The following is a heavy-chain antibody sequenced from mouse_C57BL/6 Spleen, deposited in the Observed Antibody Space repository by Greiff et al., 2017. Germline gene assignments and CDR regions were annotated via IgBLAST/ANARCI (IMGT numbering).Heavy chain of an antibody. Sequence: VKLMESGAELARPGASVKLSCKASGYTFTSYGISWVKQRTGQGLEWIGEIYPRSGNTYYNEKFKGKATLPADKSSRTAYMELRSLTSEESAVYFCASHTILATRYYDYWGQGTTLTVSS. J-gene: IGHJ2*01. CDR3: ASHTILATRYYDY. CDR2: IYPRSGNT. D-gene: IGHD1-1*01. V-gene: IGHV1-81*01. CDR1: GYTFTSYG.